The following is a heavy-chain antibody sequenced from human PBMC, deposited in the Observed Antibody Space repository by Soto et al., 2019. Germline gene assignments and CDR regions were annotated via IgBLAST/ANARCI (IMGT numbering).Heavy chain of an antibody. J-gene: IGHJ4*02. V-gene: IGHV3-74*01. CDR3: ARNSWRIGY. CDR2: IDTEGGTI. D-gene: IGHD1-26*01. CDR1: GFTFSSHW. Sequence: GGSLRLSCAASGFTFSSHWMHWVRQAPGKGLMWVSRIDTEGGTIDYADSVEGRFTISRDNVKKILYLQMSSLRVDDTAVYYCARNSWRIGYWGQGVLVTVSS.